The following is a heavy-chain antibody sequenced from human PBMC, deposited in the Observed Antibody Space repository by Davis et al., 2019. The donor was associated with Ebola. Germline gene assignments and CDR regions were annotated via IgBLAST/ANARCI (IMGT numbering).Heavy chain of an antibody. D-gene: IGHD6-19*01. V-gene: IGHV1-69*13. J-gene: IGHJ6*02. Sequence: SVKVSCKASGGTFSSYAISWVRQAPGQGLEWMGGIIPIFGTANYAQKFQDRLTITADESTSTAYMEVRSLRSEDTAVYYCARGRTYSSGPLRGAVSDGLDVWGQGTTVTVSS. CDR2: IIPIFGTA. CDR3: ARGRTYSSGPLRGAVSDGLDV. CDR1: GGTFSSYA.